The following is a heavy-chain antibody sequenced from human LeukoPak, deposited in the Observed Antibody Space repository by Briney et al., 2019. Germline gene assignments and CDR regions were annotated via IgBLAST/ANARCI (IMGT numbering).Heavy chain of an antibody. D-gene: IGHD3-3*01. CDR3: ARTYDFGRGPPGDAFDN. Sequence: GGSLRLSCAASGFTVSNNYMNWVRQAPGKGPEWVSYIDARSGITYYADSVQGRFTISRDDARESVFLQMDGLRVDDTAVYYCARTYDFGRGPPGDAFDNWGPGTWVIVSS. CDR1: GFTVSNNY. CDR2: IDARSGIT. J-gene: IGHJ3*02. V-gene: IGHV3-48*04.